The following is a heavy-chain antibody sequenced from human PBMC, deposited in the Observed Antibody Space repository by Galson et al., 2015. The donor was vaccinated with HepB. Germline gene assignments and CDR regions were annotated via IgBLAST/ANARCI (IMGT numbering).Heavy chain of an antibody. J-gene: IGHJ4*02. CDR2: IIPIFGTA. D-gene: IGHD2-2*01. CDR3: ARVGRSSRVFDL. CDR1: GGTFSSYA. V-gene: IGHV1-69*06. Sequence: VKVSCKASGGTFSSYAISWVRQAPGQGLEWMGGIIPIFGTANYAQKFQGRVTITADKSTSTAYMELGSLRSEDTAVYYCARVGRSSRVFDLWGQGTLVTVSS.